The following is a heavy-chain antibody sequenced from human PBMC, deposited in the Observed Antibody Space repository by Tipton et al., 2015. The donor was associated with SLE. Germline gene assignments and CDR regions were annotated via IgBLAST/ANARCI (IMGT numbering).Heavy chain of an antibody. V-gene: IGHV4-61*02. CDR1: GGSISSGSYY. D-gene: IGHD2-21*02. Sequence: TLSLTCTVSGGSISSGSYYWSWIRQPAGKGLEWIGRIYTSGSTNYNPSLKSRVSISVVTSKHQFSLKLSSVTAADTAVYHCARGGLRDYFDYWGQGTLVTVSS. CDR2: IYTSGST. CDR3: ARGGLRDYFDY. J-gene: IGHJ4*02.